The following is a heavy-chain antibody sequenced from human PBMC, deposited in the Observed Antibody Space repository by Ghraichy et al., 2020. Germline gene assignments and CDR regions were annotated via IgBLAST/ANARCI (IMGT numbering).Heavy chain of an antibody. CDR3: ARERREATIMLGDY. D-gene: IGHD1-26*01. V-gene: IGHV3-30-3*01. CDR1: GFTFSSYA. Sequence: GESLNISCAASGFTFSSYAMHWVRQAPGKGLEWVAVDGNNKYYADSVKGRFTVSRDNSKNTLYLQMNSLRAEDTAVYYCARERREATIMLGDYWGRGTLVTVPS. CDR2: DGNNK. J-gene: IGHJ4*02.